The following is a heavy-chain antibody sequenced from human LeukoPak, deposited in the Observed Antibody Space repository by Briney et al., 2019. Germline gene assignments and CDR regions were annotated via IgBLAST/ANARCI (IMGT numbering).Heavy chain of an antibody. Sequence: SETLSLTCTVSGGSISSSSYYWGWIRQPPGKGLEWIGSIYYSGSTYYNPSLKSRVTISVDTSKNQFSLKLSSVTAAATAVYYCARLPGPGYFDYWGQGTLVTVSS. J-gene: IGHJ4*02. V-gene: IGHV4-39*01. CDR1: GGSISSSSYY. CDR3: ARLPGPGYFDY. D-gene: IGHD3-10*01. CDR2: IYYSGST.